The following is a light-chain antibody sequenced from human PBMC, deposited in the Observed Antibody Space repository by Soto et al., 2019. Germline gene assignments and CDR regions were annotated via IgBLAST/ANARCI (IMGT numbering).Light chain of an antibody. Sequence: EIVLTQSPGTLSLSPGDRATLSCRASQTISSSYLAWYQQKPGQAPRLLIYAASSRATAIPDRFSGGGSGTDFTLTISSLEPEDFAVYYCQQLGTSPWTFGQGTKVEIK. J-gene: IGKJ1*01. V-gene: IGKV3-20*01. CDR3: QQLGTSPWT. CDR1: QTISSSY. CDR2: AAS.